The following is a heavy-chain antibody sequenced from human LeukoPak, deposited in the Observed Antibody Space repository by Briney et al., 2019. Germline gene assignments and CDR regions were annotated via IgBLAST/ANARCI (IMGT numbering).Heavy chain of an antibody. D-gene: IGHD3-22*01. Sequence: GGSLRLSCAASGFTFSSYGVHWVRQAPGKGLEWIAYIDSSSTTIYYANSVKGRFTISRDNSRNTVYLQMNSLRAEDTAVYYCARVEKKWLNIDYWGQGTLVTVSS. J-gene: IGHJ4*02. CDR3: ARVEKKWLNIDY. CDR2: IDSSSTTI. V-gene: IGHV3-48*01. CDR1: GFTFSSYG.